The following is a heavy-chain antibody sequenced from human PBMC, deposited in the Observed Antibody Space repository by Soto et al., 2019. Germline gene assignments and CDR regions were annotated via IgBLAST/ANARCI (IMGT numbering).Heavy chain of an antibody. V-gene: IGHV3-23*01. J-gene: IGHJ4*02. D-gene: IGHD3-9*01. Sequence: EVQLLESGGGLVQPGGSLRLSCAASGFTFSSYAMSWVRQAPGKGLEWVSAISGSGGSTYYADSVKGRFTICRDNSKNTLYLQMSSLRAEDTAVYYCAKQYTYDILTGCPYWGQGTLVTVSS. CDR1: GFTFSSYA. CDR3: AKQYTYDILTGCPY. CDR2: ISGSGGST.